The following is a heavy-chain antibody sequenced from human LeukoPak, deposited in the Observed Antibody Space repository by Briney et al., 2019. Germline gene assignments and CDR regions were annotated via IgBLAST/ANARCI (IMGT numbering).Heavy chain of an antibody. V-gene: IGHV3-11*05. CDR2: ISSSSSYT. Sequence: AGGSLRLSCAASGFTFSDYYMSWIRQAPGKGLEWVSYISSSSSYTYYADSVKGRFTISRDNSKNTLYLQMNSLRAEDTAVYYCAREIIQLPGYFDYWGQGTLVTVSS. J-gene: IGHJ4*02. CDR3: AREIIQLPGYFDY. D-gene: IGHD5-18*01. CDR1: GFTFSDYY.